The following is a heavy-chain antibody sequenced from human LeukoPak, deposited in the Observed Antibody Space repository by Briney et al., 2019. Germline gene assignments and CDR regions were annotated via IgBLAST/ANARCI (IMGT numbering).Heavy chain of an antibody. D-gene: IGHD3-16*01. V-gene: IGHV3-30*04. CDR1: GFTFSSYA. Sequence: GGSLRLSCAASGFTFSSYAMHWVRQAPGKGLEWVAVISYDGSNKYHADSVKGRFTISRDNSKNTLYLQMNSLRAEDTAVYYCARDWVNSLWYYGMDVWGKGPTVTVSS. CDR2: ISYDGSNK. CDR3: ARDWVNSLWYYGMDV. J-gene: IGHJ6*04.